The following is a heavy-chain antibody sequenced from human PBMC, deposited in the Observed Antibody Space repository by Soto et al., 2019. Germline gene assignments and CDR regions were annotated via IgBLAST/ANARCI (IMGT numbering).Heavy chain of an antibody. J-gene: IGHJ4*02. V-gene: IGHV1-3*01. Sequence: QVQLVQSGAEVKEPGASVKVSCKTSGFTFTTHAIHWVRQAPGQRFEWMGWINAGNGNTKYSQRFQDRVTITRDTSASTAYMELSSLTSEDRAVYYCARRNNSGPIDYRGQGTLVTVSS. CDR3: ARRNNSGPIDY. D-gene: IGHD5-12*01. CDR2: INAGNGNT. CDR1: GFTFTTHA.